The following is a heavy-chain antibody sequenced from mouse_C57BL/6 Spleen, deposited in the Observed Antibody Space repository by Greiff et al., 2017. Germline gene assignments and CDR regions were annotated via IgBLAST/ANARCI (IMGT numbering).Heavy chain of an antibody. D-gene: IGHD2-1*01. J-gene: IGHJ4*01. CDR3: AREGGYYGKRGSMDY. CDR1: GYAFSSSW. Sequence: VQLQQSGPELVQPGASVKISCKASGYAFSSSWMNWVKQTPGKGLEWIGRISPGDGDTNYNGNCNGKATLTADNSSSTAYMQLSSLTAEDSAVYFCAREGGYYGKRGSMDYWGKGTSDTVSS. CDR2: ISPGDGDT. V-gene: IGHV1-82*01.